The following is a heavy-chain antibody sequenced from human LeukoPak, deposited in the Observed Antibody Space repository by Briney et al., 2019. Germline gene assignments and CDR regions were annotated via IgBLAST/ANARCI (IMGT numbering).Heavy chain of an antibody. V-gene: IGHV4-39*01. CDR3: VSPRGFSYGYFDY. CDR1: GGSISSSSAY. Sequence: SETLSLTCTVSGGSISSSSAYWGWIRHPPGKGLEWIVSIYYSKNTYYNPSLKSRVTISADTSKNQFSLTLGSVSATDTAVYYCVSPRGFSYGYFDYWGQGTLVTVSS. CDR2: IYYSKNT. D-gene: IGHD5-18*01. J-gene: IGHJ4*02.